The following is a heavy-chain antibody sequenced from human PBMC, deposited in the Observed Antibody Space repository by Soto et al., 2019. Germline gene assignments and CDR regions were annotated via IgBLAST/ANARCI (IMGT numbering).Heavy chain of an antibody. CDR3: ARVGPQRYCSSASCPTDY. CDR2: MNPNSGDT. CDR1: WYTFTSFD. D-gene: IGHD2-2*01. V-gene: IGHV1-8*01. J-gene: IGHJ4*02. Sequence: ASVKGSCKASWYTFTSFDINWVRQATGQGVEWMGWMNPNSGDTGYAQKFQGRVTMTRNTSISTAYMELSSLRSEDTAVYYCARVGPQRYCSSASCPTDYWGQGTLVTVSS.